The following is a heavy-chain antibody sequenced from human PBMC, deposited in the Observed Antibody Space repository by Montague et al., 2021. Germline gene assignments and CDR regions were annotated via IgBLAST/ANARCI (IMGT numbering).Heavy chain of an antibody. D-gene: IGHD6-13*01. J-gene: IGHJ5*02. V-gene: IGHV4-39*07. Sequence: SETLSLTCTVSGASITSNIYYWGWTRQSPGKGLEWIGSLYYSGNSFYQPSLKSRITMAVDTSKNQFSLNLSSVAAADTAIYDCARVFSSWYVGWFDPWGQGTLVTVSS. CDR2: LYYSGNS. CDR1: GASITSNIYY. CDR3: ARVFSSWYVGWFDP.